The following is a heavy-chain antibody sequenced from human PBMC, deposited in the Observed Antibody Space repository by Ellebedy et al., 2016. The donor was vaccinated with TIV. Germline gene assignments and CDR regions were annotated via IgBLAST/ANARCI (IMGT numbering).Heavy chain of an antibody. CDR2: INPSGPST. D-gene: IGHD5-24*01. J-gene: IGHJ4*02. CDR3: SRAWKDGYNYGALDY. CDR1: GYTFTSYY. Sequence: ASVKVSXKTSGYTFTSYYILWLRQAPGQGLEWMGIINPSGPSTNYAQKFRGRVTMTRDTSTSTVYMELSSLRSEDTAVYYCSRAWKDGYNYGALDYWGQGTLVTVSS. V-gene: IGHV1-46*01.